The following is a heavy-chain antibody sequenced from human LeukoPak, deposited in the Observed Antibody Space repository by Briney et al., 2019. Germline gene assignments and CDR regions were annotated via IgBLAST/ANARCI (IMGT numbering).Heavy chain of an antibody. V-gene: IGHV3-23*01. CDR3: AKGFSRNWYY. J-gene: IGHJ4*02. CDR1: GFTFSSDA. CDR2: ISGSGGAT. Sequence: PGGSLRLSCAASGFTFSSDAMSWVRQAPGEGLEWVSGISGSGGATYHADSVKGRFTISRDNSKNTLYLQMNSLRAEDTAVYYCAKGFSRNWYYWGQGTLVAVSS. D-gene: IGHD1-1*01.